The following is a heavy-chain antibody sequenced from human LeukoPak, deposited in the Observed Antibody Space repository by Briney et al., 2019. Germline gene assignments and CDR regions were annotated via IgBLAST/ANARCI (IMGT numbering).Heavy chain of an antibody. Sequence: GGSLRLSCAASGFTVSSNYMSWVRQAPGKGLECVANINQDGTEKYYVDSVRGRFTISRDNAKNSLYLQMNNLRVEDTAVYYCAKGRGWEASYYYYYMDVWGKGTTVTISS. CDR2: INQDGTEK. CDR1: GFTVSSNY. D-gene: IGHD1-26*01. CDR3: AKGRGWEASYYYYYMDV. J-gene: IGHJ6*03. V-gene: IGHV3-7*01.